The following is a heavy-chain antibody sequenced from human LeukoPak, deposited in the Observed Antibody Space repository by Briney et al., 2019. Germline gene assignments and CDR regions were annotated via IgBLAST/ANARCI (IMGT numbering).Heavy chain of an antibody. V-gene: IGHV3-7*01. Sequence: PGGSLRLSCAASGFSFTSYWMSWVRQAPGQGLEWVANINREGSEKYYVDSVKGRFTISRDNGKNSLYLQMNSLRAEDTAVYFCARDGSNPYFDYWGQGSLVTVSS. CDR1: GFSFTSYW. D-gene: IGHD6-13*01. J-gene: IGHJ4*02. CDR3: ARDGSNPYFDY. CDR2: INREGSEK.